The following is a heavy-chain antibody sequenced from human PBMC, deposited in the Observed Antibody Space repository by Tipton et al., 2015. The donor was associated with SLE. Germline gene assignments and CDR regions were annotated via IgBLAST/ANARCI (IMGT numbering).Heavy chain of an antibody. CDR1: GFIFRNAG. Sequence: QVQLVQSGGGVVQPGRSLRFSCAASGFIFRNAGMHWVRQAPGKGLEWVAFISYDGSNQYYAESVKGRFAVSRDNTKNTVWLEIDSLRVEDTAMYYCARDRGWPAAHFDVWGQGTLLTVSS. J-gene: IGHJ4*02. D-gene: IGHD2-15*01. CDR3: ARDRGWPAAHFDV. V-gene: IGHV3-33*01. CDR2: ISYDGSNQ.